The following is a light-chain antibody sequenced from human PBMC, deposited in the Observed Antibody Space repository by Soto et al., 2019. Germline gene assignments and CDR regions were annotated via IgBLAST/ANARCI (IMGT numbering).Light chain of an antibody. J-gene: IGKJ1*01. CDR2: AAS. CDR1: QSISSY. V-gene: IGKV1-39*01. Sequence: DIQMTQSPSSLSASVVDRVTITCRASQSISSYLNWYQQKPGKAPKLLIYAASSLQSRVPSRFSGSGSGTDFTLTISSLQPEDFATYYCQQSSSTPRTFGQGTKVDIK. CDR3: QQSSSTPRT.